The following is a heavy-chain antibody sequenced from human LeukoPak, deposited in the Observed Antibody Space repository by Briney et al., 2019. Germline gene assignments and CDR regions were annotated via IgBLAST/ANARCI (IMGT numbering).Heavy chain of an antibody. V-gene: IGHV3-73*01. Sequence: SGGSLRLSCAASGFTFSGSTVHWVRQASGKGLDWVGHISTKANNYATAYAASVKGRFTISRDDSKNTAYLQMNSLKIEDTAVYYCSRHEALPGDYWGQGTLVTVSS. J-gene: IGHJ4*02. CDR2: ISTKANNYAT. D-gene: IGHD2-21*02. CDR1: GFTFSGST. CDR3: SRHEALPGDY.